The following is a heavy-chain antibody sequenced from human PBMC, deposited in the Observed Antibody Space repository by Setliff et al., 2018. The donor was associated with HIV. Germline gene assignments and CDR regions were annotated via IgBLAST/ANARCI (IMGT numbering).Heavy chain of an antibody. J-gene: IGHJ3*02. CDR3: ARDRETIFGVVILPDDAFDI. V-gene: IGHV4-61*10. D-gene: IGHD3-3*01. Sequence: PSETLSLTCSVSGGSISSDTHYWSWIRQPAGKGLEWIGNIYYSGSTYYNPSLKSRLTISLDTSKNQFSLQMTSVTAADTAVYYCARDRETIFGVVILPDDAFDIWGQGTMVTVSS. CDR2: IYYSGST. CDR1: GGSISSDTHY.